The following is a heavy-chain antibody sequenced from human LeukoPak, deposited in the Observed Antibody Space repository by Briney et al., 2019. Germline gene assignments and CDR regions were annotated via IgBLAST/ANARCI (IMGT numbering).Heavy chain of an antibody. CDR1: GFTFTTHA. D-gene: IGHD4-17*01. J-gene: IGHJ4*02. V-gene: IGHV3-23*01. CDR3: AKEVLGGNYGDYAVDY. CDR2: VSGSGSHT. Sequence: GGSLRLSCAASGFTFTTHAMSWVRQAPGKGLEWVSSVSGSGSHTYYADSVKGRFTISRDNPKNTLDLQMHSLRAEDTALYYCAKEVLGGNYGDYAVDYWGQGTLVTVSS.